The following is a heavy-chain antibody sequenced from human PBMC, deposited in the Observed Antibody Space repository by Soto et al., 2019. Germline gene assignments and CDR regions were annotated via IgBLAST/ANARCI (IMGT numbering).Heavy chain of an antibody. J-gene: IGHJ5*02. V-gene: IGHV4-31*03. CDR2: IYYSGST. Sequence: PSETLSLTCTVSGGSISSGGYYWSWIRQHPGKGLEWIGYIYYSGSTYYNPSLKSRVTISVDTSKNQFSLKLSSVTAADTAVYYCATGIGYCSSTSCYGLIPNWFDPWGQGTLVTVSS. CDR3: ATGIGYCSSTSCYGLIPNWFDP. D-gene: IGHD2-2*01. CDR1: GGSISSGGYY.